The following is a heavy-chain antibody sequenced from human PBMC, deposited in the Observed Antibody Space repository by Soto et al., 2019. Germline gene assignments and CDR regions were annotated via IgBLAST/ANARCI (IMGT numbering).Heavy chain of an antibody. J-gene: IGHJ6*02. Sequence: QVTLKESGPVLVKPTETLTLTCTVSGFSLSSLRMGVTWIRQPPGNALEWLAHIFSSDGEVYSTSLKSRPTISTDTSKSHVVLTMSNTDPVDTGTYYRVRLTAGEVAHVWGQGTKVTVSS. CDR3: VRLTAGEVAHV. V-gene: IGHV2-26*01. CDR2: IFSSDGE. CDR1: GFSLSSLRMG. D-gene: IGHD2-15*01.